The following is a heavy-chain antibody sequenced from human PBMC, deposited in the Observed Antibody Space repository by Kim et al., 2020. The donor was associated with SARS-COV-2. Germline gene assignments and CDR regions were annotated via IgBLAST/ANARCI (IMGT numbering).Heavy chain of an antibody. V-gene: IGHV3-72*01. CDR3: ARDHYRSNWYFDL. J-gene: IGHJ2*01. D-gene: IGHD1-26*01. CDR1: GFTFSDHY. Sequence: GGSLRLSCAASGFTFSDHYMDWVRQAPGKGLEWVGRTRNKANSYTTEYAASVKGRFTISRDDSKNSLYLQMNSLKTEDTAVYYCARDHYRSNWYFDLWGRGTLVTVSS. CDR2: TRNKANSYTT.